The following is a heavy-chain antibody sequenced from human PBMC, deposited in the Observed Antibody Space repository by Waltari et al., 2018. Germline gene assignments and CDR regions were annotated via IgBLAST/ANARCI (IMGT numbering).Heavy chain of an antibody. CDR3: ARLMLSHPENGMDV. CDR2: ISGDGTSI. D-gene: IGHD3-10*02. CDR1: GFALRTEL. J-gene: IGHJ6*02. Sequence: EVQLVESGGGFFQPGGSLRRSRDDYGFALRTELLHWVRQAPGRGLEWVSRISGDGTSISNADSVGGRFSISRDNYKNTVYLQIHSLRAEDTAVFYCARLMLSHPENGMDVWGQGTSVTVS. V-gene: IGHV3-74*01.